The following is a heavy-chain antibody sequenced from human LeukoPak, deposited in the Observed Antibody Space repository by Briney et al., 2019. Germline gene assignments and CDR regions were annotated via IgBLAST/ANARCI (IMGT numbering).Heavy chain of an antibody. D-gene: IGHD3-10*01. CDR3: AKGFVVRASLRNLSYYYYYGMDV. J-gene: IGHJ6*02. CDR1: GFTFSSYA. CDR2: ISSSGGTT. V-gene: IGHV3-23*01. Sequence: GSLSSSCAASGFTFSSYARNWVRQPPGKGLGGFSIISSSGGTTYYADSVKGRFTISRDNSRNTLYLQMNSLRAEDTAVYYCAKGFVVRASLRNLSYYYYYGMDVWGQGTTITVSS.